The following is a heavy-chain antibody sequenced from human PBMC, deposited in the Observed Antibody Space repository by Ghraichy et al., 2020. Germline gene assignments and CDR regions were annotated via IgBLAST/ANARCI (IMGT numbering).Heavy chain of an antibody. Sequence: ASVKVSCKASGYTFSNYAMHWVRQAPGERLEWMGWINSGKGNTKYSQKFQGRVTITRDTTASTVYMELSSLRSEDTAVYYCARSLRGYWFDPWGQGTLVTVSS. V-gene: IGHV1-3*04. CDR2: INSGKGNT. D-gene: IGHD5/OR15-5a*01. J-gene: IGHJ5*02. CDR3: ARSLRGYWFDP. CDR1: GYTFSNYA.